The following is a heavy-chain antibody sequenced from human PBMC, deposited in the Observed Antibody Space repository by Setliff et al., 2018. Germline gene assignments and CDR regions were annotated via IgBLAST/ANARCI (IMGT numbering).Heavy chain of an antibody. Sequence: GASVKVSCKASGYSFSDSSVNLVRQAPGQGLEWVGWISAYSGNAYYTQKLQDRVTLTTDTSTTTAYLDLRSLRPDDTSVYYCERLVRHCTRISCQRTSEADLGGQGPQVTVSS. V-gene: IGHV1-18*01. D-gene: IGHD2-15*01. J-gene: IGHJ5*02. CDR1: GYSFSDSS. CDR2: ISAYSGNA. CDR3: ERLVRHCTRISCQRTSEADL.